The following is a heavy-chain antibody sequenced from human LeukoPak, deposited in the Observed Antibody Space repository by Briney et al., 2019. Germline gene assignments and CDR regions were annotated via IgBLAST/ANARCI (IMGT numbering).Heavy chain of an antibody. Sequence: GGSLRLSCAASGFIFSTYPMHWVRQAPGKGLEWVAVISYDGSNKYYADSVKGRFTISRDNSKNTPYLQVNSLRPEDTAMYYCARGAPIGDSSGFYPYWGQGTLVIVSS. CDR3: ARGAPIGDSSGFYPY. CDR1: GFIFSTYP. D-gene: IGHD3-22*01. V-gene: IGHV3-30-3*01. CDR2: ISYDGSNK. J-gene: IGHJ4*02.